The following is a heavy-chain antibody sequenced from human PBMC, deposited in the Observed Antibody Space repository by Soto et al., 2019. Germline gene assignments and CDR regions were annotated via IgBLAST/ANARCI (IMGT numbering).Heavy chain of an antibody. Sequence: TLSLTCTVSGGSISSGNYYWSWIRQHPGKGLEWIGYIYYSGSTSYNPSLKSRVTISVDTSKNHFSLKLSSVTAADTAVYYCARVFSDSSSFFDHWGQGTLVTVSS. CDR1: GGSISSGNYY. V-gene: IGHV4-31*03. CDR2: IYYSGST. J-gene: IGHJ5*02. CDR3: ARVFSDSSSFFDH. D-gene: IGHD6-13*01.